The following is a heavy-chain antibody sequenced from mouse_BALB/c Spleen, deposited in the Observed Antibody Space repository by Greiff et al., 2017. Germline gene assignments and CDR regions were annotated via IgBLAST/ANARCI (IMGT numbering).Heavy chain of an antibody. CDR3: ARSSSYGNYEAWFAY. Sequence: QVQLQQPGAELVMPGASVKMSCKASGYTFTDYWMHWVKQRPGQGLEWIGAIDNSDSYTSYNQKFKGKATLTVDESSSTAYMQLSSLTSEDSAVYYCARSSSYGNYEAWFAYWGQGTLVTVSA. J-gene: IGHJ3*01. CDR2: IDNSDSYT. D-gene: IGHD2-1*01. CDR1: GYTFTDYW. V-gene: IGHV1-69*01.